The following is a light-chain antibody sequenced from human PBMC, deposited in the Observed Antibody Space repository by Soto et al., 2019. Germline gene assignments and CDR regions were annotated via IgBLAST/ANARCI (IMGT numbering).Light chain of an antibody. CDR3: QQYGSSPLFT. CDR1: QSVSSSS. Sequence: EIVLTQSPGTLSLSPGERATLSCRASQSVSSSSLAWYQQKPGQAPRLLIYGASSRATGIPDRFSGSGSGTDFNLTIRRLEPEDFAVYYCQQYGSSPLFTFGPGTKVDIK. J-gene: IGKJ3*01. V-gene: IGKV3-20*01. CDR2: GAS.